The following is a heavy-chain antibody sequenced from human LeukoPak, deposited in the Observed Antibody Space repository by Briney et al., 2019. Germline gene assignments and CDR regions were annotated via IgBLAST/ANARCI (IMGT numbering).Heavy chain of an antibody. CDR3: ARDPTSSATVAGDPYYYYYMDV. CDR2: IIPIFGTA. D-gene: IGHD6-19*01. J-gene: IGHJ6*03. CDR1: GGTFSSYA. Sequence: ASVKVSCKASGGTFSSYAISWVRQAPGQGLEWMGGIIPIFGTANYAQKFQGRVTITADESTSTAYMELSSLRSEDTAVYYCARDPTSSATVAGDPYYYYYMDVWGKGTTVTVSS. V-gene: IGHV1-69*13.